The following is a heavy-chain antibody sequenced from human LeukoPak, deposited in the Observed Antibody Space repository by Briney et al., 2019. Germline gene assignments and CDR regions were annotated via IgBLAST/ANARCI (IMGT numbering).Heavy chain of an antibody. CDR1: GYTFTSYY. Sequence: ASVKVSCKASGYTFTSYYMHWVRQAPGQGLEWMGIINPSGGSTSYAQEFQGRVTMTRDMSTSTVYVELSSLRSEDTAVYYCARASSSWTHETNWFDPWGQGTLVTVSS. V-gene: IGHV1-46*01. D-gene: IGHD6-13*01. CDR3: ARASSSWTHETNWFDP. J-gene: IGHJ5*02. CDR2: INPSGGST.